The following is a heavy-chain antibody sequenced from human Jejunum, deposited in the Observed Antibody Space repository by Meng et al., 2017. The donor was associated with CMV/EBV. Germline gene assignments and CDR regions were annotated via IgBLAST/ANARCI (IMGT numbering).Heavy chain of an antibody. Sequence: LSCASSGFTFSRYAMSWVRQAPGKGPEWVSFIFGGGSSTYYADSVKGRFTISKDDSKNTLYLQMTSLRVEDTAVYYCTRGSGYLIWGQGTTVTVSS. CDR3: TRGSGYLI. CDR2: IFGGGSST. J-gene: IGHJ6*02. D-gene: IGHD3-16*01. V-gene: IGHV3-23*03. CDR1: GFTFSRYA.